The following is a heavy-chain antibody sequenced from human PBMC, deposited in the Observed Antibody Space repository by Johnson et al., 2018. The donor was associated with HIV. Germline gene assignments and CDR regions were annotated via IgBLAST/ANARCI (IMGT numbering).Heavy chain of an antibody. J-gene: IGHJ3*02. D-gene: IGHD5-24*01. Sequence: VQLMESGGGLVQPGGSLRLSCAASGFTVSSYYMSWVRQAPGKGLEWVSVLFSGGSTYYADSVKGRFTISRDNSKNTLYLQMNSLRADDTAVYYCARACRDGYTCDAFDIWGQGTMVTVSS. CDR1: GFTVSSYY. CDR3: ARACRDGYTCDAFDI. CDR2: LFSGGST. V-gene: IGHV3-66*01.